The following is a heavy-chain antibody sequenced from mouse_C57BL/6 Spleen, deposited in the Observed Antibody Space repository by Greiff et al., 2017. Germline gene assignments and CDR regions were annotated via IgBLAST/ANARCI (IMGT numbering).Heavy chain of an antibody. CDR3: ARRGAYGNYFDY. Sequence: VKLQESGPGLVKPSQSLSLTCSVTGYSITSGYYWNWIRQFPGNKLEWMGYISYDGSNNYNPSLKNRISITRDTSKNQFFLKLNSVTTEDTATYYCARRGAYGNYFDYWGQGTTLTVSS. D-gene: IGHD2-10*02. CDR1: GYSITSGYY. V-gene: IGHV3-6*01. CDR2: ISYDGSN. J-gene: IGHJ2*01.